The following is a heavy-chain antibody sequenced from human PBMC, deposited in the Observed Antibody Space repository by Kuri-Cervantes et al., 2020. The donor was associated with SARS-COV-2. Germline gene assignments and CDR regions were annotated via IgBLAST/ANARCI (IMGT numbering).Heavy chain of an antibody. D-gene: IGHD2-2*01. Sequence: LSLTCAASGFTFRSYAMYWVRQAPGKGLEWVAVISYDGSNKYYADSVKGRFTISRDNSKNTLFLQMNSLRPEDTAVYYCARAPYCSSTSCYPKVRYWYFDLWGRGTLVTVSS. CDR3: ARAPYCSSTSCYPKVRYWYFDL. J-gene: IGHJ2*01. CDR2: ISYDGSNK. CDR1: GFTFRSYA. V-gene: IGHV3-30-3*01.